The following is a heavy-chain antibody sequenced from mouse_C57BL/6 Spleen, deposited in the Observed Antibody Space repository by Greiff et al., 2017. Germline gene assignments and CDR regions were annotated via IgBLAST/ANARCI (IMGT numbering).Heavy chain of an antibody. D-gene: IGHD4-1*01. CDR3: ARRGLGREGFDY. J-gene: IGHJ2*01. CDR1: GYTFTSYW. CDR2: IHPNSGST. V-gene: IGHV1-64*01. Sequence: QVQLQQPGAELVKPGASVKLSCKASGYTFTSYWMHWVKQRPGQGLEWIGMIHPNSGSTNYNEKFKSKATLTVDKSSSTAYMQLSSLTSEDSAVYYCARRGLGREGFDYWGQGTTLTVSS.